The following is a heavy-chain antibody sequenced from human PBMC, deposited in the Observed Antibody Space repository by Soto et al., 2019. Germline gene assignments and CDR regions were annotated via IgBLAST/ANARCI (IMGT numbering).Heavy chain of an antibody. D-gene: IGHD3-9*01. Sequence: TLSLTCTVSGGSISSSSYYWGWIRQPPGKGLEWIGSIYYSGSTYYNPSLKSRVTISVDTSKNQFSLKLSSVTAADTAVYYCASYYDILTGYPDAFDIWGQGTMVTVSS. CDR1: GGSISSSSYY. CDR2: IYYSGST. CDR3: ASYYDILTGYPDAFDI. J-gene: IGHJ3*02. V-gene: IGHV4-39*01.